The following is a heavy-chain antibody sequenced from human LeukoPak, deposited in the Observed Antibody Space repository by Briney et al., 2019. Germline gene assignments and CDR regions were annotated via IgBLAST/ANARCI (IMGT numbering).Heavy chain of an antibody. J-gene: IGHJ6*02. CDR2: IFYSGST. CDR1: GDSISTYY. CDR3: ARARIDYYAMDV. V-gene: IGHV4-59*01. Sequence: SETLSLTCTVSGDSISTYYWSWIRQPPGKGLEWIGYIFYSGSTNYDPSLKSRVSISVDTSKNHFSLKLSSVTAADTAVYYCARARIDYYAMDVWGQGTTVTVSS. D-gene: IGHD5-24*01.